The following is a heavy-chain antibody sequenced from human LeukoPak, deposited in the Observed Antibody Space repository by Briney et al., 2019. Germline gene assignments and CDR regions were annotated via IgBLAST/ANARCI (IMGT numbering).Heavy chain of an antibody. V-gene: IGHV3-30*03. CDR2: ISYDGSNK. D-gene: IGHD6-19*01. Sequence: GRSLRLSCATSGFTFSSYGMHWVRQAPGKGLEWVAVISYDGSNKYYADSVKGRFTISRDNSKNTLYLQINSLRVEDTAVYYCARAFRSSGWDYWYFDLWGRGTLVTVSS. CDR3: ARAFRSSGWDYWYFDL. J-gene: IGHJ2*01. CDR1: GFTFSSYG.